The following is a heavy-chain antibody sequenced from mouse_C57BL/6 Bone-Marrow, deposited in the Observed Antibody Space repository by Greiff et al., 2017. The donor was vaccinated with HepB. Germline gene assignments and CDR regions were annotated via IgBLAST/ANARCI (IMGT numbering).Heavy chain of an antibody. CDR2: ISDGGSYT. Sequence: EVHLVESGGGLVKPGGSLKLSCAASGFTFSSYAMSWVRQTPEKRLEWVATISDGGSYTYYPDNLKGRFTISRDNAKNSLYLQMSHLKSEDTAMYYCARDGYWGQGTTLTVSS. CDR1: GFTFSSYA. CDR3: ARDGY. J-gene: IGHJ2*01. V-gene: IGHV5-4*01.